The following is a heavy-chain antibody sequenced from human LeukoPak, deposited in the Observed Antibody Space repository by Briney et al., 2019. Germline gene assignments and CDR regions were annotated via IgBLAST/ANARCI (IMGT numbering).Heavy chain of an antibody. J-gene: IGHJ5*02. CDR3: ARGVDCSGGSCNNWFDP. CDR1: GCSISSYY. Sequence: SETLSLTCTVSGCSISSYYWSWIRQPPGKGLEWIGYIYYSGSTNYNPSLKSRVTISVDTSKNQFSLKLSSVTAADTAVYYCARGVDCSGGSCNNWFDPWGQGTLVTVSS. V-gene: IGHV4-59*01. CDR2: IYYSGST. D-gene: IGHD2-15*01.